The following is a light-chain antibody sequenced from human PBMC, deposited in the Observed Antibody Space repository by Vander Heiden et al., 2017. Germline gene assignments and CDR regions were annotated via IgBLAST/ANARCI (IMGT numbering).Light chain of an antibody. Sequence: QSALTQPASVSGSPGPSITISCTGTSSDVGGYNYVSWYQQHPGKAPKHMIYEVSNRPSGVSNRFSGSKSGNTASLTISGPQAEDEADYYCSSYTSSSTRVFGGGTKLTVL. J-gene: IGLJ3*02. CDR1: SSDVGGYNY. CDR2: EVS. V-gene: IGLV2-14*01. CDR3: SSYTSSSTRV.